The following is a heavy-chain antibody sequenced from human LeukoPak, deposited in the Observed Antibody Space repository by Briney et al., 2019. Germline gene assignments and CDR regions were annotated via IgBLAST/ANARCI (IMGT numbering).Heavy chain of an antibody. CDR3: AHRVSSGFDY. Sequence: ESGPTLVNPTQTLTLTRTFSGFSLTTGGVAVGWIRQPPGKALEWLALIYGNDDKRYSPSLKSRLTISKDTSKNQVVLTMTNMDSVDTATYYCAHRVSSGFDYWGQGTLVTVSS. J-gene: IGHJ4*02. CDR1: GFSLTTGGVA. D-gene: IGHD6-25*01. V-gene: IGHV2-5*01. CDR2: IYGNDDK.